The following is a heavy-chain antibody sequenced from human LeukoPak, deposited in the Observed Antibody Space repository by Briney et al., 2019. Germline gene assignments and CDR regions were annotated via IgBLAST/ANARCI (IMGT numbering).Heavy chain of an antibody. D-gene: IGHD1-26*01. CDR2: INHSGST. V-gene: IGHV4-34*01. Sequence: SETLSLTCAVYGGSFSGYYWSWIRQPPGKGLEWIGEINHSGSTNYNPSLKSRVTISVDTSKNQFSLKLSSVTAADTAVYYCARVPVFLVGATTYYFDYWGQGTLVTVSS. CDR1: GGSFSGYY. CDR3: ARVPVFLVGATTYYFDY. J-gene: IGHJ4*02.